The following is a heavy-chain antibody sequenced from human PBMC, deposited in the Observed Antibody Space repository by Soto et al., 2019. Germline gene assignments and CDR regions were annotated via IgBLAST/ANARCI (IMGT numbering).Heavy chain of an antibody. CDR1: GVTFSSYA. Sequence: EVQLLESGGGLVQPGGSLRLSCAASGVTFSSYAMSWVRQAPGKGLEWVSAISGSGGSTYYADSVKGRFTISRGNSKNTLYLQMNSLRAEDTAVYYCARPEDIVVVVAAGDYWGQGTLVTVSS. V-gene: IGHV3-23*01. J-gene: IGHJ4*02. D-gene: IGHD2-15*01. CDR3: ARPEDIVVVVAAGDY. CDR2: ISGSGGST.